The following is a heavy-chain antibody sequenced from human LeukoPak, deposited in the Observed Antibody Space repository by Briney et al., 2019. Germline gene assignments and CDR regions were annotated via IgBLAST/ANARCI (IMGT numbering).Heavy chain of an antibody. D-gene: IGHD2-15*01. Sequence: GRSLRLSCAASGFTFSSYTMHWVRQAPGKGLEWVAVISYGGTNKYYADSVKGRFTISRDNSKNTLYLQMNSLRAEDTAVYYCAKQLGYCSDGSCYFPYWGQGTLVTVSS. J-gene: IGHJ4*02. CDR1: GFTFSSYT. CDR3: AKQLGYCSDGSCYFPY. CDR2: ISYGGTNK. V-gene: IGHV3-30-3*02.